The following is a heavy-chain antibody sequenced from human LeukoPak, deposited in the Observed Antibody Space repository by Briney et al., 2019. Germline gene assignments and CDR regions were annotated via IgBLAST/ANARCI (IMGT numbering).Heavy chain of an antibody. V-gene: IGHV3-30-3*01. Sequence: PGRSLRLSCAASGFTFSSYAMHWVRQAPGKGLEWVAVISYDGSNKYYADSVKGRFTISRDNSKNTLYLQMNSLRAEDTAVYYCARDEYLLGMATIDYWGQGTLVTVSS. CDR3: ARDEYLLGMATIDY. CDR1: GFTFSSYA. J-gene: IGHJ4*02. D-gene: IGHD5-24*01. CDR2: ISYDGSNK.